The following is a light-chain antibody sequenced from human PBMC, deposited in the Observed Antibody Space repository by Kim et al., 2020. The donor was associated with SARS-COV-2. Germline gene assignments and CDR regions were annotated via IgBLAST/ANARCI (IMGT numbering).Light chain of an antibody. CDR2: GAS. CDR3: QQYNNWRGT. V-gene: IGKV3-15*01. CDR1: QSVSSN. Sequence: SGSPGERATLSCRASQSVSSNLAWYQQKPGQAPRLLIYGASTRATGIPARFSGSGSGTEFTLTINSLQSEDFAVYYCQQYNNWRGTFGQGTKLEI. J-gene: IGKJ2*02.